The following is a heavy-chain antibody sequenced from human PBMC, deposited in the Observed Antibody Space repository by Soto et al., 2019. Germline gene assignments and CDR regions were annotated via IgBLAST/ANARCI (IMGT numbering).Heavy chain of an antibody. Sequence: GGSLRLSSAASGFTFSSYGMHWVRQAPGKGLEWVAVISYDGSNKYYADSVKGRFTISRDNSKNTLYLQMNSLRAEDTAVYYCAKPQYYYDSSGYSGNDYWGQGTLVTVSS. CDR1: GFTFSSYG. V-gene: IGHV3-30*18. D-gene: IGHD3-22*01. CDR3: AKPQYYYDSSGYSGNDY. CDR2: ISYDGSNK. J-gene: IGHJ4*02.